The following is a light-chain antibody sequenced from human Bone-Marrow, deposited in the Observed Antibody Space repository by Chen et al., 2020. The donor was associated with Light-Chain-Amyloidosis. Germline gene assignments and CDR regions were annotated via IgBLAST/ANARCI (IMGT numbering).Light chain of an antibody. CDR1: SSNIGAGYD. CDR3: QSYDSSLSGVV. J-gene: IGLJ2*01. V-gene: IGLV1-40*01. Sequence: QSVLTQSPSVSGAPGQRVIISCSRSSSNIGAGYDVHWYQQIPGTAPKLLIYGDTNRPSGVPDRFSGFKSGTSAYLAIAGLQAEDEAHYFCQSYDSSLSGVVFGGGAKLTVL. CDR2: GDT.